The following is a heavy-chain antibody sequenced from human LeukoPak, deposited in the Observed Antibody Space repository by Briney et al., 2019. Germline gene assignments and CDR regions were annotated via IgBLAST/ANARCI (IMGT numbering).Heavy chain of an antibody. J-gene: IGHJ4*02. CDR3: ARDLPEETPYDSSGYQDY. V-gene: IGHV1-2*02. Sequence: ASVKVSCKASGYTFTGYYMHWVRQAPGQGLEWMGWINPNSGGTNYAQKFQGRVTITRDTSISTAYMELSRLRSDDTAVNYWARDLPEETPYDSSGYQDYWGQGTLVTVSS. CDR2: INPNSGGT. CDR1: GYTFTGYY. D-gene: IGHD3-22*01.